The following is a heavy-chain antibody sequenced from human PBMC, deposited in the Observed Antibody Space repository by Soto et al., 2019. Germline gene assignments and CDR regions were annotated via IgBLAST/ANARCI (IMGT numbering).Heavy chain of an antibody. D-gene: IGHD6-19*01. V-gene: IGHV3-7*05. Sequence: EVQLVESGGGLVQPGGSLRLSCAASGFTFSPYWMSWVRQAPGKGLEWVAIIKDDGGDEHYLEAVRGRFTISRDNVKKSLYLAMDSLRVEDTAVYYCAGGSGWISDTWGQGTLVTVSS. J-gene: IGHJ5*02. CDR1: GFTFSPYW. CDR3: AGGSGWISDT. CDR2: IKDDGGDE.